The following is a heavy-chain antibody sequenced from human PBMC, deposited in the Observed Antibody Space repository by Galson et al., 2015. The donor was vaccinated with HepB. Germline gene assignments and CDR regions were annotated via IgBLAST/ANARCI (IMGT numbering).Heavy chain of an antibody. J-gene: IGHJ4*02. V-gene: IGHV1-18*04. Sequence: SVKVSCKASGYTFISYSIVWVRQAPGQGLEWMGWISTYNGNTNYAQNLQGRVTMTRDTSTTTAYMELRSLRSDDTAVYYCARDRRDGYNYNFDYWGQGTVVTVSS. CDR2: ISTYNGNT. CDR3: ARDRRDGYNYNFDY. D-gene: IGHD5-24*01. CDR1: GYTFISYS.